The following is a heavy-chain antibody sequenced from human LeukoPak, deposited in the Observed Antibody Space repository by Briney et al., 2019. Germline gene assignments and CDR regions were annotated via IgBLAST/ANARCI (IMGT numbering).Heavy chain of an antibody. Sequence: GASVKVSCKASGYTFTSYGISWVRQAPGQGLEWMGWISAYNGNTNYAQKFQGRVTMTEDTSTDTAYMELSSLRSEDTAVYYCATIQLWLVGDYYYYYGMDVWGQGTTVTVSS. CDR1: GYTFTSYG. D-gene: IGHD5-18*01. CDR3: ATIQLWLVGDYYYYYGMDV. J-gene: IGHJ6*02. CDR2: ISAYNGNT. V-gene: IGHV1-18*01.